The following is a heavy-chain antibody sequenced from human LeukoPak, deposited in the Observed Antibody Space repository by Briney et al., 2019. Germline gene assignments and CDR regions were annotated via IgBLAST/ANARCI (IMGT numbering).Heavy chain of an antibody. CDR3: TVVPAAIRLKNDAFDI. D-gene: IGHD2-2*01. CDR2: ISSSGSTI. Sequence: GRSLRLSCAASGFTFSDYYMSWIRQAPGKGLEWVSYISSSGSTIYYADSVKGRFTISRDNAKNSLYLQMNSLRAEDTAVYYCTVVPAAIRLKNDAFDIWGQGTMVTVSS. J-gene: IGHJ3*02. CDR1: GFTFSDYY. V-gene: IGHV3-11*04.